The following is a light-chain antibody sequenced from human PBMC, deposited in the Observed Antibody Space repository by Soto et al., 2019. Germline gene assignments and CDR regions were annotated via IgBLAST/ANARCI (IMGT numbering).Light chain of an antibody. J-gene: IGLJ3*02. V-gene: IGLV2-14*01. Sequence: QSVLTQPASVSGSPGQSITISCTGTRSDVGGFDYVSWYQQHPGEAPKLRIYEVSHRPSGVSNRFSGSKSGNTASLTISGLQAEDEAAYYCSSYTNIATWVFGGGTKLTVL. CDR1: RSDVGGFDY. CDR2: EVS. CDR3: SSYTNIATWV.